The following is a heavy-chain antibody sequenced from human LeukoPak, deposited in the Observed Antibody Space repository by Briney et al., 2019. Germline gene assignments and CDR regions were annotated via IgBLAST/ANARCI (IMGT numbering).Heavy chain of an antibody. CDR2: ISSSGSTI. CDR1: GFTFSTYS. J-gene: IGHJ4*02. CDR3: ARDCRKYDGAFDY. Sequence: GGSLRLSCAASGFTFSTYSMNWVRQAPGKGLEWVSYISSSGSTIYYADSVKGRFTISRDNAKNSLYLQMNSLRDEDTAVYYCARDCRKYDGAFDYWGQGTLVTVSS. D-gene: IGHD4-17*01. V-gene: IGHV3-48*02.